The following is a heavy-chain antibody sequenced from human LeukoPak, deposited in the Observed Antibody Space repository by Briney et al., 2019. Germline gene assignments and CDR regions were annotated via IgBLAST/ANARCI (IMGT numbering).Heavy chain of an antibody. CDR1: GGSISSYY. CDR3: ARDKVTPYYYYGMDV. Sequence: PSETLSLTCTVSGGSISSYYWSWIRQPPGKGLEWTGYIYYSGSTNYNPSLKSRVTISVDTSKNQFSLKLSSVTAADTAVYYCARDKVTPYYYYGMDVWGQGTTVTVSS. J-gene: IGHJ6*02. D-gene: IGHD4-23*01. V-gene: IGHV4-59*01. CDR2: IYYSGST.